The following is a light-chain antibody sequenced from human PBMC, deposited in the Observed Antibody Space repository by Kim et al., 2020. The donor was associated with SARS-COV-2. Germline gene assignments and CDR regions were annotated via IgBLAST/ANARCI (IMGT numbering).Light chain of an antibody. CDR3: DQRSDWPLT. V-gene: IGKV3-11*01. CDR2: DAS. Sequence: EIVLTQSPATLSLSPGERASLSCRASQSVGTSLVWYQQKVGQAPRLLIYDASKRATDIPAKFSGSGSGTDFTLTISNLESEDFAVYYCDQRSDWPLTFGGGTKVDSK. J-gene: IGKJ4*01. CDR1: QSVGTS.